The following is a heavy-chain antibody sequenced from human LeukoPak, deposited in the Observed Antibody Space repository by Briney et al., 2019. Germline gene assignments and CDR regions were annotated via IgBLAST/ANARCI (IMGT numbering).Heavy chain of an antibody. Sequence: ASVKVSCKASGYTFTSYYMHWVRQAPGQGLEWMGIINPSGGSTSYAQRFQGRVTMTRDTSTSTVYMELSSLRSEDTAVYYCARALRYGDYVHQVDYWGQGTLVTVSS. CDR2: INPSGGST. CDR1: GYTFTSYY. V-gene: IGHV1-46*01. J-gene: IGHJ4*02. CDR3: ARALRYGDYVHQVDY. D-gene: IGHD4-17*01.